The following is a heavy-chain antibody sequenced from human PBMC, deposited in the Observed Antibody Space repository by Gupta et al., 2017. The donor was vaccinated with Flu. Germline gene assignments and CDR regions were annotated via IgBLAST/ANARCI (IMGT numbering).Heavy chain of an antibody. J-gene: IGHJ4*01. CDR1: GFTVSSNY. CDR3: AREPDGSGRLYY. CDR2: MYSGGST. Sequence: EVQLVESGGGLVQPGGSLRLSCAASGFTVSSNYMSWVRQAPGKGLEWVSVMYSGGSTYYADSVKGRFTISRHNYKNTLYLQMSSMRAEDTAVYYCAREPDGSGRLYYWGHGNLITVSS. V-gene: IGHV3-53*04. D-gene: IGHD3-10*01.